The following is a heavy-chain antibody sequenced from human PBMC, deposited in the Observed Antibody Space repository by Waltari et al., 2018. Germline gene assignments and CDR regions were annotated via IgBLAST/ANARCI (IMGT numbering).Heavy chain of an antibody. CDR1: GSAFSTYA. D-gene: IGHD2-15*01. J-gene: IGHJ5*02. Sequence: EVQLVESGGGLVKPGGSLRLSCAASGSAFSTYAMNWVRQAPGKGLDWVSSIARRDYIYYADSVKGRFTISIDNDKNSLYLQMNSLRAEDTAVYFCAREGGYCSGGSCRWFDPWGQGTLVTVSS. V-gene: IGHV3-21*01. CDR2: IARRDYI. CDR3: AREGGYCSGGSCRWFDP.